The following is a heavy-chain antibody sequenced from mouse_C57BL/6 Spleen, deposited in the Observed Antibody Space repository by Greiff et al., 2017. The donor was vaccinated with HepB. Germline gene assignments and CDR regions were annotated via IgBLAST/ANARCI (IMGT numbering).Heavy chain of an antibody. CDR2: IDPETGGT. J-gene: IGHJ2*01. V-gene: IGHV1-15*01. CDR1: GYTFTDYE. Sequence: QVHVKQSGAELVRPGASVTLSCKASGYTFTDYEMHWVKQTPVHGLEWIGAIDPETGGTAYNQKFKGKAILTADKSSSTAYMELRSLTSEDSAVYYCTINNLFFDYWGQGTTLTVSS. CDR3: TINNLFFDY. D-gene: IGHD1-1*01.